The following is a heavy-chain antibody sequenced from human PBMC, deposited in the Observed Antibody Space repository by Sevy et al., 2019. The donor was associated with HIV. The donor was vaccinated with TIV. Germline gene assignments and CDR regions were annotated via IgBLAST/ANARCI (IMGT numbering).Heavy chain of an antibody. D-gene: IGHD3-10*01. CDR1: GFTFSSYS. CDR2: ISSSSYI. J-gene: IGHJ6*02. V-gene: IGHV3-21*01. Sequence: GGSLRLSCAASGFTFSSYSMNWVRQAPGKGLEWVSSISSSSYIYYADSVKGRFTISRDNAKNSRYLQMNSLRAEDTAVYYCASLYGSGSYYHYGMDVWGQGTTVTVSS. CDR3: ASLYGSGSYYHYGMDV.